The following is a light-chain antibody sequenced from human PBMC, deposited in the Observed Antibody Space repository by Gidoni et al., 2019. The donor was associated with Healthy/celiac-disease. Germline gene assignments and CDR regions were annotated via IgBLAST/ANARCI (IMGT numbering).Light chain of an antibody. CDR3: QQYNSYPYT. V-gene: IGKV1-5*03. Sequence: DIQMTQSPSTLSASVGDRVTITCRASQSISSWLAWYQQKPGKAPKLRIYKASSLESGVPSRFSGSGSGTEFTLTISSLQPDDFATYYCQQYNSYPYTFXXXTKLEIK. CDR2: KAS. J-gene: IGKJ2*01. CDR1: QSISSW.